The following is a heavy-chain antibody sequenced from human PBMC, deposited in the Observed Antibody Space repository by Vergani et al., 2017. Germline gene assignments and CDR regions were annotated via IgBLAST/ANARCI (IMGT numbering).Heavy chain of an antibody. Sequence: EVQLVQSGAEVKKPGESLRISCKGSGYSFTSYWISWVRQMPGKGLEWMGRIDPSDSYTNYSPSFQGHVTISADKSISTAYLQWSSLKASDTAMYYCASPYYGSGSYYNVYGMDVWGQGTTVTVSS. CDR2: IDPSDSYT. CDR3: ASPYYGSGSYYNVYGMDV. J-gene: IGHJ6*02. D-gene: IGHD3-10*01. V-gene: IGHV5-10-1*03. CDR1: GYSFTSYW.